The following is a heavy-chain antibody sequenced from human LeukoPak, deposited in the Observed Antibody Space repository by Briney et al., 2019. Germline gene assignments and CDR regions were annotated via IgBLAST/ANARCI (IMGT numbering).Heavy chain of an antibody. Sequence: PSETLSLTCAVYGGSFSGYYWSRIRQPPGKGLEWIGEINHSGSTNYNPSLKSQVTISVDTSKNQFSLKLSSVTAADTAVYYCARSYYGSGSPPSLWGQGTLVTVSS. J-gene: IGHJ4*02. CDR2: INHSGST. CDR3: ARSYYGSGSPPSL. CDR1: GGSFSGYY. V-gene: IGHV4-34*01. D-gene: IGHD3-10*01.